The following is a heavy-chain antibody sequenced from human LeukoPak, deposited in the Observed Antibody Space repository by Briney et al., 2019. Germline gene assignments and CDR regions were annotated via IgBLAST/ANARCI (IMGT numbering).Heavy chain of an antibody. J-gene: IGHJ4*02. V-gene: IGHV3-48*04. Sequence: HPGGSLRLSCAACGFIFSSCWVSWLRQARGGGLEWVVYLSSSGSSFSYADSVKRLFTIARDNAKNSVYLEMNSVRADDTSVYYCARSARLMKGEVEVTALDCWGQARLVSVCS. CDR2: LSSSGSSF. CDR1: GFIFSSCW. CDR3: ARSARLMKGEVEVTALDC. D-gene: IGHD1-26*01.